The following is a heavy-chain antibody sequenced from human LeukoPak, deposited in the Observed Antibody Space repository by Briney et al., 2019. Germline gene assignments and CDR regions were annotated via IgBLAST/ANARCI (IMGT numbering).Heavy chain of an antibody. CDR1: GYTLTELS. CDR3: ATELLMVRGVNSGAFDI. V-gene: IGHV1-24*01. Sequence: GASVKVSCKVSGYTLTELSMHWVRQAPGKGLESMGGFDPEDGETIYAQKFQGRVTMTEDTSTDTAYMELSSLRSEDTAVYYCATELLMVRGVNSGAFDIWGPGTMVTVSS. D-gene: IGHD3-10*01. J-gene: IGHJ3*02. CDR2: FDPEDGET.